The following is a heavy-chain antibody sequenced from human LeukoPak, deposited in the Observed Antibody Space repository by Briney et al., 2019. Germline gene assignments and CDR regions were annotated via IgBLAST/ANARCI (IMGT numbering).Heavy chain of an antibody. CDR1: GFTFSDYY. J-gene: IGHJ4*02. Sequence: GGSLRLSCAASGFTFSDYYMSWIRQAPGRGLEWVSYISSSGSTIYYADSVKGRFTISRDNAKNSLYLQMNSLRAEDTAVYYSARDRLMGYSYVDYWGQGTLVTVSS. CDR2: ISSSGSTI. D-gene: IGHD5-18*01. CDR3: ARDRLMGYSYVDY. V-gene: IGHV3-11*01.